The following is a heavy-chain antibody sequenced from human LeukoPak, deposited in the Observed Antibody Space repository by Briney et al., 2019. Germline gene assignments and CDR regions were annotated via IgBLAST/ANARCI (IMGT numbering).Heavy chain of an antibody. J-gene: IGHJ6*02. CDR1: GYTFSSYS. D-gene: IGHD3-10*01. CDR3: ARKAVMVRGVINHNYGMDV. CDR2: ISALNGNT. Sequence: ASVKVSCKASGYTFSSYSITWVRQAPGQGLEWLGWISALNGNTNLAQKVQGRVSMTTDTSTSTAYMELRSLRSDDSAVYYCARKAVMVRGVINHNYGMDVRGQGTTVTVSS. V-gene: IGHV1-18*01.